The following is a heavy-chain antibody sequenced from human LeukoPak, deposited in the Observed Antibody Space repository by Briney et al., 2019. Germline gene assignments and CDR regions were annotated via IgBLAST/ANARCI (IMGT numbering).Heavy chain of an antibody. J-gene: IGHJ6*03. D-gene: IGHD3-16*01. CDR2: IGSNSKSI. V-gene: IGHV3-48*02. Sequence: GGSLRLSCAASGFTFYNYSMNWVRQAPGKGLEWVSYIGSNSKSIYYADSVKGRFTISRDNAKNSLYLQMNSLRDEDTATYYCARGGQPRDSYYRYMDVWGKGTTVTVSS. CDR3: ARGGQPRDSYYRYMDV. CDR1: GFTFYNYS.